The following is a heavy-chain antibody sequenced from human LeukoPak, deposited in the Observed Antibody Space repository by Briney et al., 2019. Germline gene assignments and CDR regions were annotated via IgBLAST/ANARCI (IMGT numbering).Heavy chain of an antibody. CDR1: GGSISSGNYY. V-gene: IGHV4-31*03. D-gene: IGHD4-17*01. J-gene: IGHJ5*02. Sequence: SETLSLTCTVSGGSISSGNYYWSWIRQHPGKGVEWFVYINYSGSTYYNPSLKSRVTISVDTSKNQFSLKLSSVTAADTAVYYCARVVGDYVNPWGQGTLVTVSS. CDR3: ARVVGDYVNP. CDR2: INYSGST.